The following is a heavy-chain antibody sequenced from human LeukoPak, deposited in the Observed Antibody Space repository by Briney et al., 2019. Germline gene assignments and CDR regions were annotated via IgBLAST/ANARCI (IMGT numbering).Heavy chain of an antibody. V-gene: IGHV3-23*01. CDR2: ISGSGGST. D-gene: IGHD3-10*01. J-gene: IGHJ4*02. CDR1: GFTFSSYG. Sequence: GGSLRLSCAASGFTFSSYGMSWVRQAPGKGLEWVSAISGSGGSTYYADSVKGRFTISRDNSKNTLYLQMNSLRAEDTAVYYCAKDVRFGELLSSNDYWGQGTLVTVSP. CDR3: AKDVRFGELLSSNDY.